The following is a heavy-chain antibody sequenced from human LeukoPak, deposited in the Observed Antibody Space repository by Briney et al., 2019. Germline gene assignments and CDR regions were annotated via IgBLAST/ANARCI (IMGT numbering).Heavy chain of an antibody. CDR1: GFTFSSYA. V-gene: IGHV3-30*04. CDR3: AKDAPMVRGVIIGPDAFDI. CDR2: ISYDGSNK. J-gene: IGHJ3*02. Sequence: GGSLRLSCAASGFTFSSYAMHWVRQAPGKGLEWVAVISYDGSNKYYADSVKGRFTISRDNSKNTLYLQMNSLRAEDTAVYYCAKDAPMVRGVIIGPDAFDIWGQGTMVTVSS. D-gene: IGHD3-10*01.